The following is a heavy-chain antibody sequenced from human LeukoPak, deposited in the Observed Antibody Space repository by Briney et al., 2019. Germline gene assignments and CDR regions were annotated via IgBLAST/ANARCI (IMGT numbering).Heavy chain of an antibody. V-gene: IGHV3-7*01. CDR2: IKQDGSEK. Sequence: GGSLRLSRAASGFTFNSYWMHWVRQAPGKGLEWVANIKQDGSEKYYVDSVKGRFTISRDNAKNSVYLQMNSLRAEDTAVYYCARQLGGSGSYWGQGALVTVFS. D-gene: IGHD3-10*01. J-gene: IGHJ4*02. CDR3: ARQLGGSGSY. CDR1: GFTFNSYW.